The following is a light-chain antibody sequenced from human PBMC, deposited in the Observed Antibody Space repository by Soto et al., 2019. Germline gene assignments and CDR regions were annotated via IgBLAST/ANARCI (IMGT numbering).Light chain of an antibody. CDR3: QSYDSSLSVV. CDR1: SSNIGAGYD. Sequence: QSVLTQPPSVSGAPGQRVTISCTGSSSNIGAGYDVHWYQQLPGTAPKLLIYGNSNRPSGVPDRFSGSKSGTSASLAITGLQAEDEADYYCQSYDSSLSVVFGGGTKRPVL. CDR2: GNS. V-gene: IGLV1-40*01. J-gene: IGLJ2*01.